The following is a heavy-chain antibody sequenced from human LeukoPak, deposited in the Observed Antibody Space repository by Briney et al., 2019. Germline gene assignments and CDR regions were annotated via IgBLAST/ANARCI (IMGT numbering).Heavy chain of an antibody. CDR1: GFTFSSYW. D-gene: IGHD2-21*02. CDR2: INSDGSST. J-gene: IGHJ4*02. V-gene: IGHV3-74*01. Sequence: AGGSLRLSCAASGFTFSSYWMHWVRQAPGKGLVWVSRINSDGSSTSYADSVKGRFTISRDNAKNTLYLQMNSLRAEDTAVYYCARARVDCGGDCYTVSDYWGQGTLVTVSS. CDR3: ARARVDCGGDCYTVSDY.